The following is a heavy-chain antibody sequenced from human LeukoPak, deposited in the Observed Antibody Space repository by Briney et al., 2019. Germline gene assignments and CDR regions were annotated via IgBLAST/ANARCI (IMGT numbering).Heavy chain of an antibody. Sequence: GGSLRLSCAASGFTFNNYAFHWVRQAPGKGLEWVTVISYDGRNKFYVGSVKGRFTISRDNSKNTLYLQMNSLRGEDTAVYYCARDVMGDGYSLDYWGQGTLVTVSS. J-gene: IGHJ4*02. CDR3: ARDVMGDGYSLDY. D-gene: IGHD5-24*01. CDR2: ISYDGRNK. V-gene: IGHV3-30*04. CDR1: GFTFNNYA.